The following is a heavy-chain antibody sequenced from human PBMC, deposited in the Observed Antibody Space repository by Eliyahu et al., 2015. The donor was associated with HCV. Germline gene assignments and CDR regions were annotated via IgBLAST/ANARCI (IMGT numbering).Heavy chain of an antibody. Sequence: EVQLVESGGGLVKPGGSLRLSCAASGFTFSSYSXNWVRQAPGKGLEWVSSISSSSSYIYYADSVKGRFTISRDNAKNSLYLQMNSLRAEDTAVYYCARDWEIVVVTYYYYYGMDVWGQGTTVTVSS. J-gene: IGHJ6*02. CDR1: GFTFSSYS. D-gene: IGHD2-21*02. CDR2: ISSSSSYI. CDR3: ARDWEIVVVTYYYYYGMDV. V-gene: IGHV3-21*01.